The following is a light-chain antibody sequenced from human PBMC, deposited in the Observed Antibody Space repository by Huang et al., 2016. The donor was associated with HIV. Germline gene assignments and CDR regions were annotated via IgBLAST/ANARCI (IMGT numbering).Light chain of an antibody. Sequence: EIVMTQSPATLSLSPGERATLSCRASQSLDTLLAWYQQAPGQAPRLLFSGTSVRATGVPARFSASGSGTEFTLTISGVQSEDIGVYYCQQYYDWPPITLGQGTRLEI. J-gene: IGKJ5*01. CDR1: QSLDTL. CDR3: QQYYDWPPIT. CDR2: GTS. V-gene: IGKV3-15*01.